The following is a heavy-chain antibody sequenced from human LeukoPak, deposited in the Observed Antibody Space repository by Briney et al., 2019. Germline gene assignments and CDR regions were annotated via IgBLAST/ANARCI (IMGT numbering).Heavy chain of an antibody. CDR2: INPHGGGT. D-gene: IGHD2-15*01. Sequence: GASVKVSCKTSGYTFTSYYIHWVRQAPEQGLEWVGWINPHGGGTNYAQRFQGRVTMTRDTSISTAYMELSRLTSDDTAVYYCAREDCSGGNCYQNFDNWGQGTLVTVSS. CDR1: GYTFTSYY. CDR3: AREDCSGGNCYQNFDN. V-gene: IGHV1-2*02. J-gene: IGHJ4*02.